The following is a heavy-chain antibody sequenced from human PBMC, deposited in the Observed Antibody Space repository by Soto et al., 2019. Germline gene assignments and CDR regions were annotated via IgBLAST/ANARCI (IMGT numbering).Heavy chain of an antibody. CDR1: GFTFSSYG. Sequence: GGSLRLSCAASGFTFSSYGMHWVRQAPGKGLEWVAVIWYDGSNKYYADSVKGRFTISRDNSKNTLYLQMNSLRAEDTAVYYCARDSGPAATLADYWGQGTLVTVSS. CDR3: ARDSGPAATLADY. J-gene: IGHJ4*02. CDR2: IWYDGSNK. D-gene: IGHD2-15*01. V-gene: IGHV3-33*01.